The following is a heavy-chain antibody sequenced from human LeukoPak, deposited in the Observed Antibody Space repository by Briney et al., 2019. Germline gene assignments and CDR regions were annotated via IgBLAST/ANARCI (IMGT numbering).Heavy chain of an antibody. D-gene: IGHD4-17*01. CDR3: ARAYYGDYEGYYGMDV. J-gene: IGHJ6*02. V-gene: IGHV1-69*04. Sequence: ASVRVSCKASGGTFSSYAISWVRQAPGQGLEWMGRIIPILGIANYAQKFQGRVTITADKSTSTAYMGLSSLRSEDTAVYYCARAYYGDYEGYYGMDVWGQGTTVTVSS. CDR1: GGTFSSYA. CDR2: IIPILGIA.